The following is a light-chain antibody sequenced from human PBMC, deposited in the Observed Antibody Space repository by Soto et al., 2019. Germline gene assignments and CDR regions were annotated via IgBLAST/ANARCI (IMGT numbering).Light chain of an antibody. Sequence: IQMTHSQASLSGSVGYRGTITFRASQSMSSYLNWYEQKPGKVPKLLIYAASSLQSGVPTRFSGSRSGTDFTLTISSLQPEDCTTYYCQQSYSTPRTSGEVTKV. V-gene: IGKV1-39*01. CDR2: AAS. CDR3: QQSYSTPRT. CDR1: QSMSSY. J-gene: IGKJ1*01.